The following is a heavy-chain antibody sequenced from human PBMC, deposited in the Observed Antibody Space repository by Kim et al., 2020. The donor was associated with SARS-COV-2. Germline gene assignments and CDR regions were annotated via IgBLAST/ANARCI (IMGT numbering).Heavy chain of an antibody. J-gene: IGHJ4*02. Sequence: ASVKVSCKVSGYTLTELSMHWVRQAPGKGLEWMGGFDPEDGETIYAQKFQGRVTMTEDTSTDTAYMELSSLRSEDTAVYYCATADYGYCSGGSCYWTFDYWGQGTLVTVSS. CDR3: ATADYGYCSGGSCYWTFDY. D-gene: IGHD2-15*01. CDR2: FDPEDGET. CDR1: GYTLTELS. V-gene: IGHV1-24*01.